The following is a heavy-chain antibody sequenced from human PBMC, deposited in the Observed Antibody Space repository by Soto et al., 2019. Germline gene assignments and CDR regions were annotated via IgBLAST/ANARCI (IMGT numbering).Heavy chain of an antibody. D-gene: IGHD3-10*01. CDR1: GYTFTTYE. CDR3: ARVGGKLFGDHGMDV. CDR2: MSPSSGNT. Sequence: QVQLVQSGAEVKKPGASVKVSCKASGYTFTTYEINWVRQVPGQGLEWMGWMSPSSGNTGYVDQFRGRVTMPINTSMTTAYMELSSLISEDTAVYYCARVGGKLFGDHGMDVWGQGTTVTVSS. J-gene: IGHJ6*02. V-gene: IGHV1-8*01.